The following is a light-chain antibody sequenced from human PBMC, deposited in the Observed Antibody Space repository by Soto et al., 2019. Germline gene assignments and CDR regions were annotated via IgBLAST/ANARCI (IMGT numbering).Light chain of an antibody. Sequence: DVQMTQSPSTLSASVGDRVTITCRASQSISTWLAWYQQKPGRAPKLLMFDASNLQSGVPSRFSGSGSGTEFTLTITSLQSDDFATYYCQQYNTHSFGGGTKVDIK. CDR1: QSISTW. J-gene: IGKJ4*01. CDR2: DAS. V-gene: IGKV1-5*01. CDR3: QQYNTHS.